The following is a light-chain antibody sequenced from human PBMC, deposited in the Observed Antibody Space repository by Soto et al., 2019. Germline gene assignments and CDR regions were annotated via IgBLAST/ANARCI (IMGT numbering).Light chain of an antibody. CDR3: SSYSATNTLV. V-gene: IGLV2-14*01. Sequence: QSALTQPASVSGSPVQSITISCTGTSSDVGDYPYVSWYQQHPGEVPKLIIYEVTNRPSGVTSRFSGSKSENTASLTISGLQAEDEADYYCSSYSATNTLVFGGGTKVTVL. J-gene: IGLJ1*01. CDR1: SSDVGDYPY. CDR2: EVT.